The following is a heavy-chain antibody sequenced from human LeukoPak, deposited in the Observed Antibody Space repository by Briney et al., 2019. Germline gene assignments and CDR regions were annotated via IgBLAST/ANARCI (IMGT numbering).Heavy chain of an antibody. CDR1: GGTFSSYA. CDR2: IIPIFGTA. Sequence: GASVKVSCKASGGTFSSYAISWVRQAPGQGLEWMGGIIPIFGTANYAQKFQGRVTITADKSTSTAYMELSSLRSEDTAVYYCARERYFDWFPFDPWGQGTLVTVSS. D-gene: IGHD3-9*01. V-gene: IGHV1-69*06. J-gene: IGHJ5*02. CDR3: ARERYFDWFPFDP.